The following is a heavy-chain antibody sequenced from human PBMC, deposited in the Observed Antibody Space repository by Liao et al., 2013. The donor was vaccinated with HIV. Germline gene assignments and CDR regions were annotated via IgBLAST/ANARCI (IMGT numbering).Heavy chain of an antibody. CDR3: ARESWFGADY. J-gene: IGHJ4*02. V-gene: IGHV4-59*10. D-gene: IGHD3-10*01. CDR2: IYTSGST. CDR1: GGSFSGYY. Sequence: QVQLQQWGAGLLKPSETLSLTCAVYGGSFSGYYWSWIRQPPGKGLEWIGRIYTSGSTNYNPSLKSRVTMSVDTSKNQFSLKLSSVTAADTAVYYCARESWFGADYWGQGTLVTVSS.